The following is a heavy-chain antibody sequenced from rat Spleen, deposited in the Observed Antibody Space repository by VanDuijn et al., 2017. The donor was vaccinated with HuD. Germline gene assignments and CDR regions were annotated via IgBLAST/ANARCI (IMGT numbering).Heavy chain of an antibody. V-gene: IGHV5-29*01. D-gene: IGHD4-3*01. CDR2: IYSDGNTA. CDR1: GFTFTDYD. Sequence: EVQLVESGGGLVQPGRSLKLSCAASGFTFTDYDMAWVRQAPTKGLEWVATIYSDGNTAFYRHSVKDRFTISRDNAKSTLYLQMDSLGSEDTATYYCARHGRGERTYYYVLDAWGQGASVTVSS. J-gene: IGHJ4*01. CDR3: ARHGRGERTYYYVLDA.